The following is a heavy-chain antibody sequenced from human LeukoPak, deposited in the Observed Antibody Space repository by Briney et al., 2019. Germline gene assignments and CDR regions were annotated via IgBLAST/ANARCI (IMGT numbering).Heavy chain of an antibody. V-gene: IGHV3-11*04. CDR1: GFGFSDSY. D-gene: IGHD5-12*01. J-gene: IGHJ5*02. CDR3: AREPSNLARYNWFDP. CDR2: ISGSGSDI. Sequence: GGSLRLSCVVSGFGFSDSYMTWIRQTPGKGLEWLAYISGSGSDIYYADSVKGRFTISRDNAKNSLYLQMNSLRAEDTAVYYCAREPSNLARYNWFDPWGQGTLVTVSS.